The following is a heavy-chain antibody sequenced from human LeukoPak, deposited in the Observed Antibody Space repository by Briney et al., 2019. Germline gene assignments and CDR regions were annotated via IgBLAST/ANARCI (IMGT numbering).Heavy chain of an antibody. J-gene: IGHJ3*02. D-gene: IGHD5-24*01. Sequence: SETLSLTCTVSGGSIRSYYWSWIRQPPGKGLEWIGDIYYTGSTNYNPSLKSRVTISVDTSKSQFSLKVSSVTAADTAVYYCARDGYNPRTDAFDIWGQGTMVTVSS. CDR3: ARDGYNPRTDAFDI. CDR1: GGSIRSYY. V-gene: IGHV4-59*01. CDR2: IYYTGST.